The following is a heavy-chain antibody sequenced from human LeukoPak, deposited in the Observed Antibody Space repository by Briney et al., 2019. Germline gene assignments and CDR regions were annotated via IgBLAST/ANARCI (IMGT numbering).Heavy chain of an antibody. Sequence: ASVKVSCKASGYTFTSYDINWVRQATGQGLEWMGWMNPNSGNTGYAQKFQGRVTMTRNTSISTAYMELSSLRSEDTAVYYCARSTGRILELEYWGQGTLVTVSS. D-gene: IGHD1-1*01. V-gene: IGHV1-8*01. CDR3: ARSTGRILELEY. CDR2: MNPNSGNT. CDR1: GYTFTSYD. J-gene: IGHJ4*02.